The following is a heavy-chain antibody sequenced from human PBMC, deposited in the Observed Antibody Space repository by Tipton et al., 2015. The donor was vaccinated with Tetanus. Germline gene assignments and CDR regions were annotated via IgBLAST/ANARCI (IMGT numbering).Heavy chain of an antibody. CDR1: GFTFSRYW. V-gene: IGHV3-7*01. Sequence: SLRLSCEASGFTFSRYWMSWVRQAPGKGLEWVANIKQDGSDKYYVDSVKGRFTISRDHAKNTVYLQMTSLRAEDTAVYFCARRSLTNYGLDVWGQGTPVTVSS. J-gene: IGHJ6*02. D-gene: IGHD1-1*01. CDR3: ARRSLTNYGLDV. CDR2: IKQDGSDK.